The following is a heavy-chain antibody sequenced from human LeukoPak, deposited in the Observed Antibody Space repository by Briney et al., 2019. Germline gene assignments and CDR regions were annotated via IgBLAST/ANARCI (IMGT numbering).Heavy chain of an antibody. V-gene: IGHV1-8*01. CDR3: ARDRGSSSWYMGDAFDI. D-gene: IGHD6-13*01. J-gene: IGHJ3*02. CDR1: GYTFTSYD. CDR2: MNPNSGNT. Sequence: ASVKVSCKASGYTFTSYDINWVRQATGQGLEWMGWMNPNSGNTGYAQKFQGRVTMTRNTSISTAYMELSSLRSEDTAVYYCARDRGSSSWYMGDAFDIWGQGTMVTVSS.